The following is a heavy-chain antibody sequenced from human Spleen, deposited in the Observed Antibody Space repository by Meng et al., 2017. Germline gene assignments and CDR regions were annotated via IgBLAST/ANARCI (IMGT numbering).Heavy chain of an antibody. D-gene: IGHD1-7*01. J-gene: IGHJ4*02. Sequence: QITLKASGPPLVKPTQTLTLTCTFSGFSLSTRGVGVGWIRQPPGKALEWLAVIYWDDDKRYSPSLKRRLTVTKDTSKNQVVLTMTNMDAVDTATYYCAHRGDNWNYDCWGQGTLVTVSS. CDR3: AHRGDNWNYDC. CDR2: IYWDDDK. CDR1: GFSLSTRGVG. V-gene: IGHV2-5*02.